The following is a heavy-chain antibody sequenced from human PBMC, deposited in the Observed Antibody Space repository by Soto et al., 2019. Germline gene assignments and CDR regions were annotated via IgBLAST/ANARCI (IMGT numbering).Heavy chain of an antibody. CDR2: INHSGST. V-gene: IGHV4-34*01. J-gene: IGHJ6*02. Sequence: SETLSLTCAVYGGSFSCYYWSWIRQPPGKGLEWIGEINHSGSTNYNPSLKSRVTISVDTSKNQFSLKLSSVTAADTAVYYCARGTAAGTGHYYYYGMDVWGQGTTVTVSS. D-gene: IGHD6-13*01. CDR3: ARGTAAGTGHYYYYGMDV. CDR1: GGSFSCYY.